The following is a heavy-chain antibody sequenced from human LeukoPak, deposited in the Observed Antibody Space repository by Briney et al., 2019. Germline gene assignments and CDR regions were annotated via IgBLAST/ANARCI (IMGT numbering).Heavy chain of an antibody. CDR3: ARDRGYFVFDY. CDR1: GFTFSRFW. J-gene: IGHJ4*02. CDR2: IKEDGSDK. Sequence: GGSLRHSCGASGFTFSRFWMTWVRQAPGKGQEWVANIKEDGSDKYYVDSVKGRFTVSRDNAKNSLYLQMNSLRDEDTAVYYCARDRGYFVFDYWGQGTLVTVSS. D-gene: IGHD3-10*01. V-gene: IGHV3-7*01.